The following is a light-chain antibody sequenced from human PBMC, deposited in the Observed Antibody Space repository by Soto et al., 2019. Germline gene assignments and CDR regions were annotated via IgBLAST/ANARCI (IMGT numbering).Light chain of an antibody. J-gene: IGKJ3*01. V-gene: IGKV3-20*01. Sequence: EIVLTQSPGTLSLSPGERATLSCRASQSVSSSYLAWYQQKPGQAPRLLIYATSNRATGITDRFSGSGSGADFTLTISRLEHGDFAVYYCQPYGNSPVFTFGPGNKVDIK. CDR2: ATS. CDR1: QSVSSSY. CDR3: QPYGNSPVFT.